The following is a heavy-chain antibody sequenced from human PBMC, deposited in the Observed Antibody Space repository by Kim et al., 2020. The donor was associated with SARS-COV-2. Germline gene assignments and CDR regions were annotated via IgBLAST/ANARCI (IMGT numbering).Heavy chain of an antibody. CDR3: ARGLHSSSWYNWYYYYGMDV. J-gene: IGHJ6*02. V-gene: IGHV4-34*01. D-gene: IGHD6-13*01. Sequence: RVTISVDTSKNQFSLKLSSVTAADTAVYYCARGLHSSSWYNWYYYYGMDVWGQGTTVTVSS.